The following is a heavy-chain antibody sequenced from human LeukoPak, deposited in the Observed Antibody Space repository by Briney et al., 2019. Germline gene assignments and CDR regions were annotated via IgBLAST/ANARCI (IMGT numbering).Heavy chain of an antibody. CDR1: GFTVSNNY. CDR2: IYSGGST. CDR3: VLYFDRNWFDP. D-gene: IGHD3-9*01. V-gene: IGHV3-53*01. J-gene: IGHJ5*02. Sequence: GGSLRLSCAASGFTVSNNYMSWVRQAPGKGLEWVSVIYSGGSTYYADSVNGRFTISRDNSKNTLYLQMNSLRAEDTAVYYCVLYFDRNWFDPWGQGTLVTVSS.